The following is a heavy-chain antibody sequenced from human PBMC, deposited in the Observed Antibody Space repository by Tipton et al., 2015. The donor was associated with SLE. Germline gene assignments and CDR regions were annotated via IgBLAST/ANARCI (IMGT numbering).Heavy chain of an antibody. Sequence: TLSLTCTVSGGSIRSHNYFWGWIRQAPGKGLEWIGSIHYSGSTNYNPSLKSRVTMSVDTSKNQFSLKLTSVTAADTAVYYCAGHDCSSTSCYAPRGWFDPWGQGTVVTASS. J-gene: IGHJ5*02. CDR1: GGSIRSHNYF. D-gene: IGHD2-2*01. CDR2: IHYSGST. CDR3: AGHDCSSTSCYAPRGWFDP. V-gene: IGHV4-39*01.